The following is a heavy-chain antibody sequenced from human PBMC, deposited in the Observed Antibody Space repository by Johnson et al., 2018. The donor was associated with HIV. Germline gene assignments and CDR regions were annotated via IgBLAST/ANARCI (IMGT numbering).Heavy chain of an antibody. CDR1: GFTFSSYG. D-gene: IGHD5-12*01. CDR3: ASGDDVGF. J-gene: IGHJ3*01. CDR2: ISYDGSNK. Sequence: VQLVESGGGVVQPGRSLRLSCAASGFTFSSYGMHWVRQAPGKGLEWVAVISYDGSNKYYADSVKGRFTISRDNSKNTLYLQMNSLRAEDTAVYYCASGDDVGFWGQGTMVTVSS. V-gene: IGHV3-30*03.